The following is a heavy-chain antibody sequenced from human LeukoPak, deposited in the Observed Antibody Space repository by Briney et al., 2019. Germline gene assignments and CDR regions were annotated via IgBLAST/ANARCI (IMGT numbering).Heavy chain of an antibody. J-gene: IGHJ1*01. V-gene: IGHV1-18*01. CDR2: ISAYNGNT. Sequence: GASVKVSCKASGYTFASYGISWVRQAPGQGLEWMGWISAYNGNTNYAQKLQGRVTMTTDTSTSTVYMELSSLRSEDTAVYYCARGAPVVVPSDYGPGYFRLWGQGTLVTVSS. D-gene: IGHD2-15*01. CDR1: GYTFASYG. CDR3: ARGAPVVVPSDYGPGYFRL.